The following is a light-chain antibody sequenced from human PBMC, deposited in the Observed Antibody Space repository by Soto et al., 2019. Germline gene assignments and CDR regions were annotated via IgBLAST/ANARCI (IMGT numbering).Light chain of an antibody. CDR3: QHYNSNSQGT. Sequence: DIQMTQSPSTLSASVGDRVTITCRASQSIDSWLAWYQQKPGKAPNLLIYKASSLESGVPSRFIFSGSGTVFTLSMNSLQPYYFATYYFQHYNSNSQGTFGQGTKV. V-gene: IGKV1-5*03. CDR2: KAS. CDR1: QSIDSW. J-gene: IGKJ1*01.